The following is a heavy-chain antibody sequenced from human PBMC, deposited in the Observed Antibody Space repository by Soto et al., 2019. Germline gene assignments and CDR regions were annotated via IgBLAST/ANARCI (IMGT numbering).Heavy chain of an antibody. Sequence: SETLSLTCALSGSSFTGHYWSWIRQPPGKGLEWIGDIYYSGSTNYNPSLKSRVTISADTSKNQFSLKLSSVTAADTAVYYCARLTGRAAAVSWFDPWGQGTLVTVSS. CDR1: GSSFTGHY. J-gene: IGHJ5*02. V-gene: IGHV4-59*08. D-gene: IGHD6-13*01. CDR2: IYYSGST. CDR3: ARLTGRAAAVSWFDP.